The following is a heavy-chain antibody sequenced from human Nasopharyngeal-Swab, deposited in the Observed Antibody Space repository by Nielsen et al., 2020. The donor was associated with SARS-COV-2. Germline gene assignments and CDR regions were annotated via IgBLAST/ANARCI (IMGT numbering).Heavy chain of an antibody. Sequence: GESLKISCTASGFTFGDYAMSWVRQAPGKGLEWVSVIYSGGSTYYADSVKGRFTISRDNSKNTLYLQMNSLRAEDTAVYYCARDPIGAVAGPGGYWGQGTLVTVSS. J-gene: IGHJ4*02. CDR2: IYSGGST. D-gene: IGHD6-19*01. CDR3: ARDPIGAVAGPGGY. V-gene: IGHV3-53*01. CDR1: GFTFGDYA.